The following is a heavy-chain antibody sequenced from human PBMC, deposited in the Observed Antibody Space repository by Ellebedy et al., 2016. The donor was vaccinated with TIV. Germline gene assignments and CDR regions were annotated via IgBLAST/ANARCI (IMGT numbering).Heavy chain of an antibody. CDR2: INPSGGYT. D-gene: IGHD1-1*01. CDR1: GYTFTNYY. J-gene: IGHJ3*02. V-gene: IGHV1-46*04. Sequence: ASVKVSXXASGYTFTNYYLHWVRQAPGQGLEWMGIINPSGGYTHYAQRLQGRVTMTRDTSTSTVYMQLTSLRSEDTAVYYCARQTYNWSDLNAFDIWGQGTMVTVSS. CDR3: ARQTYNWSDLNAFDI.